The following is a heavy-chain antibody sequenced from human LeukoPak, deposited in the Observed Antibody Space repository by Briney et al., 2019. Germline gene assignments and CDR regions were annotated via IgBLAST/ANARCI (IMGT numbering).Heavy chain of an antibody. CDR3: ARDLNWETY. CDR1: GFTVSSIY. J-gene: IGHJ4*02. Sequence: PGGSLRLSCAASGFTVSSIYMNWVRQAPGKGLEWVANIKTDGSQIYYVDSVKGRFTISRDNAKNSLYLQMNSLRAEDTAVYYCARDLNWETYWGQGTLVSVSS. V-gene: IGHV3-7*01. CDR2: IKTDGSQI. D-gene: IGHD7-27*01.